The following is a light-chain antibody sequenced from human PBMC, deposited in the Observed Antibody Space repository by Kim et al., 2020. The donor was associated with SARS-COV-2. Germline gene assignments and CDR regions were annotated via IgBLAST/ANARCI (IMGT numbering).Light chain of an antibody. J-gene: IGKJ2*01. CDR2: GAS. V-gene: IGKV3-20*01. CDR3: HQYGSSPYT. CDR1: QSVRVNY. Sequence: LSPGELATRSCRASQSVRVNYLAWYQQKPGQAPRLLIYGASSRATGIPDRFSGSGSGTDFTLTISRLEPEDFAVYHCHQYGSSPYTFGQGTKLEI.